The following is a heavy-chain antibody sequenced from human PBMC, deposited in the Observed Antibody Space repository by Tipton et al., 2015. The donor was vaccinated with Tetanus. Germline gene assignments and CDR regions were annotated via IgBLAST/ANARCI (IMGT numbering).Heavy chain of an antibody. D-gene: IGHD5-24*01. Sequence: VQLVQSGGGLIQPGGSLRLSCVASGFSVSWSYMGWVRQAPGKGLEWVSVIYSGENTNYADSVKGRFSISRDSSKSTVYLQMNSLRAEDTAVYYCARGGDMATIYGRRFFYSWGQGTLVTVSS. J-gene: IGHJ4*02. V-gene: IGHV3-53*01. CDR2: IYSGENT. CDR3: ARGGDMATIYGRRFFYS. CDR1: GFSVSWSY.